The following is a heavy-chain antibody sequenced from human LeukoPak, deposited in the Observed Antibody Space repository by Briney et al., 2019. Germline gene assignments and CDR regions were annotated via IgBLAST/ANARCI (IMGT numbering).Heavy chain of an antibody. CDR3: ARGVSGWLRRAFDI. CDR1: GGSFSSYY. Sequence: SETLSLPCTVSGGSFSSYYWSWLRQPPGKGLEWIGYIYYSGSYNYNPSLESRVTIFVDTSKNQFSLKMSSVTATDTAVYYCARGVSGWLRRAFDIWGQGTMVTVSS. J-gene: IGHJ3*02. D-gene: IGHD6-19*01. CDR2: IYYSGSY. V-gene: IGHV4-59*01.